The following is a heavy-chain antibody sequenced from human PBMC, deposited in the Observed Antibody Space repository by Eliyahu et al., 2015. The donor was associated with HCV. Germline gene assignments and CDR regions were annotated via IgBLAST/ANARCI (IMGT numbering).Heavy chain of an antibody. CDR2: IGTADDT. CDR3: ARSLPLTYYYDSSGYSSGAFDI. CDR1: GFSFXXPD. V-gene: IGHV3-13*01. J-gene: IGHJ3*02. D-gene: IGHD3-22*01. Sequence: EVPLVESGGGLVQPGGSLRLSCAASGFSFXXPDMHWVRQATGKGLEWVSAIGTADDTYYPGSVKGRFTISRENAKNSLYLQMNSLRAEDTAVYYCARSLPLTYYYDSSGYSSGAFDIWGQGTMVTVSS.